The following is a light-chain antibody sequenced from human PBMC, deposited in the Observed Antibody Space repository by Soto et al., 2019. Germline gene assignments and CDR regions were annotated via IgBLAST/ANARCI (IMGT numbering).Light chain of an antibody. V-gene: IGKV1-5*03. CDR3: QQYFRFRA. J-gene: IGKJ1*01. CDR1: QSISTW. Sequence: DIQMTQSPSTLSASVGDRVIITCRASQSISTWLAWHQQKPGKAPKLLISKASSLESGVPSRFSGSGSGTEFTLTISSLQPDDFATYYCQQYFRFRAFGQGTKV. CDR2: KAS.